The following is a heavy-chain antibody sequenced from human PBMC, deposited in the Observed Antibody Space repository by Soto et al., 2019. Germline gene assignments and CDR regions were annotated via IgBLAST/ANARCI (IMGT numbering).Heavy chain of an antibody. CDR1: GYTFTSYD. J-gene: IGHJ4*02. V-gene: IGHV1-3*01. Sequence: ASVKVSCKASGYTFTSYDMHWVRQAPGQRLEWMGWINAGNGNTKYSQKFQGRVTITRDTSASTAYMELSSLRSEDTAVYYCARDDSGFSGRHYIDYFNYWGQGALVTVSS. CDR3: ARDDSGFSGRHYIDYFNY. CDR2: INAGNGNT. D-gene: IGHD1-26*01.